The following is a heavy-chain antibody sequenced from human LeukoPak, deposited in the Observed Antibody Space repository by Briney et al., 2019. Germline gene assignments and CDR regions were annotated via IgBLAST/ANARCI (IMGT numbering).Heavy chain of an antibody. V-gene: IGHV3-21*04. Sequence: GGSLRLSCAASGFTFTSYNMNWVRQAPGKGLEWVSSITSSSSYIYYADSVKGRFTISRDNAKNTLYLQMNSLRAEDTAVYYCAKERAGLGDFDYWGQGTLVTVSS. D-gene: IGHD3-16*01. J-gene: IGHJ4*02. CDR3: AKERAGLGDFDY. CDR2: ITSSSSYI. CDR1: GFTFTSYN.